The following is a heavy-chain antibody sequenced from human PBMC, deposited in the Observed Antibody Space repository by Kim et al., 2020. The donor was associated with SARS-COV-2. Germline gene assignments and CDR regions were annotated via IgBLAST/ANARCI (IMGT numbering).Heavy chain of an antibody. V-gene: IGHV3-30*07. Sequence: YYADSVKGRFTISRDNSKNTLYLQMNSLRAEDTAVYYCARARGAAAHFDYWGQGTLVTVSS. CDR3: ARARGAAAHFDY. J-gene: IGHJ4*02. D-gene: IGHD6-13*01.